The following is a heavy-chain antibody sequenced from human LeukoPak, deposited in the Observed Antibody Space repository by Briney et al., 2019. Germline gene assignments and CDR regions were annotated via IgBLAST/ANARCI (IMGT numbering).Heavy chain of an antibody. CDR1: EFTFSTYW. V-gene: IGHV3-7*01. CDR2: IQQDGSEK. Sequence: GGSLRLSCSASEFTFSTYWMAWVSQAPGKGLEWVAYIQQDGSEKYYVESVRGRFSISRDNAKNSLYPQMNGLRVEDTAVYYCARDRGSIYWAASDYLGQGTLVTASS. D-gene: IGHD1-26*01. CDR3: ARDRGSIYWAASDY. J-gene: IGHJ4*02.